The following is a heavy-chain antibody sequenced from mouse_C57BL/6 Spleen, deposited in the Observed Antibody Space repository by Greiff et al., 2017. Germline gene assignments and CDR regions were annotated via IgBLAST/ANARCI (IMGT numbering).Heavy chain of an antibody. V-gene: IGHV6-6*01. D-gene: IGHD2-1*01. CDR2: IRNKANNHAT. CDR3: TRKLPYYYAMDY. Sequence: DVKLVESGGGLVQPGGSMKLSCAASGFTFSDAWMDWVRQSPEKGLEWVAEIRNKANNHATYYAESVKGRFTISRDDSKSSVYLQMNSLRAEDTGIYYCTRKLPYYYAMDYWGQGTSVTVSS. CDR1: GFTFSDAW. J-gene: IGHJ4*01.